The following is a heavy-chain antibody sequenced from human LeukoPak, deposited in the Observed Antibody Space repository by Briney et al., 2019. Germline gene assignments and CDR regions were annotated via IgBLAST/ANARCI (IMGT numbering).Heavy chain of an antibody. D-gene: IGHD6-19*01. J-gene: IGHJ4*02. CDR1: GGSFSGYY. CDR2: INHSGST. V-gene: IGHV4-34*01. Sequence: PSETLSLTCAVYGGSFSGYYWSWIRQPPGKGLEWIGEINHSGSTNYNPSLKSRVTISVDTSKNQFSLKLSSVTAADTAVYYCARGLRIAVAGNLDYWGQGTLVTVSS. CDR3: ARGLRIAVAGNLDY.